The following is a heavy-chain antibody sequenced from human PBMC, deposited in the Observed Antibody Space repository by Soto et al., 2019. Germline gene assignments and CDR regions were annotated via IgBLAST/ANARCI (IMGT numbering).Heavy chain of an antibody. J-gene: IGHJ4*02. CDR2: MSYDGSAK. V-gene: IGHV3-30*02. D-gene: IGHD3-10*02. CDR3: AIVRVADSPLDH. Sequence: GGSLRLSCEGSGFIFSNNGMHWVRQAPGKGLEWVAFMSYDGSAKFLADSVKGQFTISRDNSKSTLFLHMSSLRAEDTAMYYCAIVRVADSPLDHWGQGTLVTVSS. CDR1: GFIFSNNG.